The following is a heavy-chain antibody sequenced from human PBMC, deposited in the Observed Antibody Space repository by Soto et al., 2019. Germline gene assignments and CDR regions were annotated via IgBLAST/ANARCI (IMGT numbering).Heavy chain of an antibody. Sequence: SETLSLTCTVSGGSISSSSYYWGWIRQPPGKGLEWIGSIYYSGSTYYNPSLKSRVTISVDTSKNQFSLKLSPVTAADTAVYYCARRITSYYGMDVWGQGTTVTVSS. V-gene: IGHV4-39*01. CDR2: IYYSGST. D-gene: IGHD3-10*01. CDR3: ARRITSYYGMDV. CDR1: GGSISSSSYY. J-gene: IGHJ6*02.